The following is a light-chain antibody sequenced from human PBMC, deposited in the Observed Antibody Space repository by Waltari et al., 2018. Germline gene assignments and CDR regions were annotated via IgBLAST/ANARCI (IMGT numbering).Light chain of an antibody. CDR2: ATS. CDR3: QQDYTTPYT. J-gene: IGKJ2*01. V-gene: IGKV1-27*01. Sequence: DIQMTQSPSSLSASVGDRVTVTCRASQVINKELSWYQQKPGKAPTLLIYATSSLQTGASSRFSGSGTGTDFTLIISSLQPEDVATYYCQQDYTTPYTFGQGTKVEIK. CDR1: QVINKE.